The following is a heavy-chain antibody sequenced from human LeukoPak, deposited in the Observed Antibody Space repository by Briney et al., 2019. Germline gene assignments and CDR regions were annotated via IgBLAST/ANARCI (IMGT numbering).Heavy chain of an antibody. D-gene: IGHD2-2*01. CDR3: ARVVVWYFDY. CDR1: GGSFSGYY. V-gene: IGHV3-23*01. CDR2: ISGSGGST. J-gene: IGHJ4*02. Sequence: PSETLSLTCAVYGGSFSGYYWSWVRQAPVKGLEWVSAISGSGGSTYYADSVKGRFTISRDNSKNTLYLQMNSLRAEDTAVYYCARVVVWYFDYWGQGTLVTVSS.